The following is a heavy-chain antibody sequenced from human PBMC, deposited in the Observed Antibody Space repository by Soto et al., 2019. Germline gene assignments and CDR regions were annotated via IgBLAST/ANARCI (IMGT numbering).Heavy chain of an antibody. CDR1: GFTFSSYW. Sequence: EVQLVESGGGLVQPGGSLRLSCAASGFTFSSYWMHWVRQAPGKGLVWVSRINSDGSSTSYADSVKGRFTISRDNAKNTLYLQMNSLRAEDTAVYYCVSRWELNYYYGMDVWGQGTTVTVS. J-gene: IGHJ6*02. CDR2: INSDGSST. D-gene: IGHD1-26*01. V-gene: IGHV3-74*01. CDR3: VSRWELNYYYGMDV.